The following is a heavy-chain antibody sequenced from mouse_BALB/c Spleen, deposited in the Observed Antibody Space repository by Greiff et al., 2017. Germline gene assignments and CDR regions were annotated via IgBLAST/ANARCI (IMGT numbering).Heavy chain of an antibody. V-gene: IGHV1S56*01. J-gene: IGHJ4*01. CDR3: ARGNGIAPYSIDY. D-gene: IGHD2-1*01. Sequence: VQLQQSGPELVKPGASVRISCKASGYTFTSYYIHWVKQRPGQGLEWIGWIYPGNVNTKYNEKFKGKATLTADKSSSTAYMQLSSLTSEDSAFYFCARGNGIAPYSIDYWGQGTTVTVSA. CDR2: IYPGNVNT. CDR1: GYTFTSYY.